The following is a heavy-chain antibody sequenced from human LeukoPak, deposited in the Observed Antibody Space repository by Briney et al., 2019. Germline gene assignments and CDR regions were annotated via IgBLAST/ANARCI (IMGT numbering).Heavy chain of an antibody. CDR1: GFTFSSYG. V-gene: IGHV3-30*02. CDR2: IRFDGSNR. Sequence: GGSLRLSCAASGFTFSSYGMHWVRQAPGKGLEWVAFIRFDGSNRYSADSVKGRFTISRDNSKNTLFLQMKSLRPDDTAVFYCAKDTAAYDSSAYYNPYIDYWGQGTLVTVSS. J-gene: IGHJ4*02. D-gene: IGHD3-22*01. CDR3: AKDTAAYDSSAYYNPYIDY.